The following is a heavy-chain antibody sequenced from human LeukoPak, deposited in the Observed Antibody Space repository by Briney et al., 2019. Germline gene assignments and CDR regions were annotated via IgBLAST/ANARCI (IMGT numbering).Heavy chain of an antibody. CDR2: IKQDGSEK. CDR1: GFTFSSYW. Sequence: GSLRLSCAASGFTFSSYWMSWVRQAPGKGLEWVANIKQDGSEKYYVDSVKGRLTISRDNAKNSLYLQMNSLRAEDTAVYYCAREAGTTFLGFGYFDYWGQGTLVTVSS. CDR3: AREAGTTFLGFGYFDY. D-gene: IGHD1-1*01. J-gene: IGHJ4*02. V-gene: IGHV3-7*03.